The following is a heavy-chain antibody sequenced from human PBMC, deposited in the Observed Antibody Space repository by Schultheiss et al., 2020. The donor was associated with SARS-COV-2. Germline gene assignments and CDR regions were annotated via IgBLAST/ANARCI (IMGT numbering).Heavy chain of an antibody. CDR1: GGSVSSGSYY. Sequence: SETLSLTCTVSGGSVSSGSYYWSWIRQPPGKGLEWIGHIYYSGSTYYNPSLKSRVTISVDTSKNQFTLKLSSVTAADTAVYYCAALKGGSYLDYWGQGTLVTVSS. D-gene: IGHD1-26*01. V-gene: IGHV4-61*01. CDR3: AALKGGSYLDY. J-gene: IGHJ4*02. CDR2: IYYSGST.